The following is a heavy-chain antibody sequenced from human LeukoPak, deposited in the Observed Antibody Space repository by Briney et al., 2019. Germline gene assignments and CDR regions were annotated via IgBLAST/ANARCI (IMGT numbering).Heavy chain of an antibody. CDR3: ARGPYYDSSGYYRDY. D-gene: IGHD3-22*01. Sequence: SETLSLTCAVYGGSFSGYYWSWIRQPPGKGLEWSGEINHSGSTNYNPSLKSRVTISVDTSKNQFSLKLSSVTAADTAVYYCARGPYYDSSGYYRDYWGQGTLVTVSS. V-gene: IGHV4-34*01. CDR1: GGSFSGYY. CDR2: INHSGST. J-gene: IGHJ4*02.